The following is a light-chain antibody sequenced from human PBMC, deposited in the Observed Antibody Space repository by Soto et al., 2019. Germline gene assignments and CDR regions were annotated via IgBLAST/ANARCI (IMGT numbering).Light chain of an antibody. CDR3: HQYSNWWT. CDR1: QSVSSN. CDR2: GAS. J-gene: IGKJ1*01. Sequence: EIVMSQSPATLSVSPGERATLSCRASQSVSSNLAWYQQKPGQAPRLLIYGASTRSTGIPARFSGSGSGTEFTLTIRSLQSEDFAVYYCHQYSNWWTFGQGTKVDIK. V-gene: IGKV3-15*01.